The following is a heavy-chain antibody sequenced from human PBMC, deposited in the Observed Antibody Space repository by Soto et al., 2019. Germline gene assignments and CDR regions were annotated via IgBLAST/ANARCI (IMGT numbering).Heavy chain of an antibody. J-gene: IGHJ6*02. CDR1: GDSVSSTSAA. D-gene: IGHD2-15*01. Sequence: SQTLSLPCAISGDSVSSTSAAWNWIRQSPSRGLEWLGRTYYRSKWYNDYAVSVKSRITINPDTSKNQFSLQLNSVTPEDTAVYYCARGAGYCSGGSCYAYYYYGMDVWGQGTTVTGSS. CDR2: TYYRSKWYN. CDR3: ARGAGYCSGGSCYAYYYYGMDV. V-gene: IGHV6-1*01.